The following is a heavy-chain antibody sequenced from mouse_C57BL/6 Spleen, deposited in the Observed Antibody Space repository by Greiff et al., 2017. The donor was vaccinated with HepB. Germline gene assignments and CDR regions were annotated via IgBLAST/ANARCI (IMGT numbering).Heavy chain of an antibody. Sequence: DVKLQESGPELVKPGASVKMSCKASGYTFTDYNMHWVKQSHGKSLEWIGYINPNNGGTSYNQKFKGKATLTVNKSSSTAYMELRSLTSEDSAVYYCARDGSREGYYAMDYWGQGTSVTVSS. CDR3: ARDGSREGYYAMDY. CDR1: GYTFTDYN. CDR2: INPNNGGT. V-gene: IGHV1-22*01. D-gene: IGHD1-1*01. J-gene: IGHJ4*01.